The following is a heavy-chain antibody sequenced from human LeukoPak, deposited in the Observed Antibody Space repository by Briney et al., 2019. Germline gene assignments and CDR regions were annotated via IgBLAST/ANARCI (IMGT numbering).Heavy chain of an antibody. CDR2: ISSGISFI. CDR3: VRDPRPFGCGSDSCPRYYFDY. D-gene: IGHD2-21*02. J-gene: IGHJ4*02. CDR1: GFTFSSYS. Sequence: GGSLSLSCAASGFTFSSYSMNWVRKAPGKGLEWFPSISSGISFIYYADSVKGRFTISRDNAKNSLYLQMNSLRAEDSAVYYCVRDPRPFGCGSDSCPRYYFDYWGQGTLVTVSS. V-gene: IGHV3-21*01.